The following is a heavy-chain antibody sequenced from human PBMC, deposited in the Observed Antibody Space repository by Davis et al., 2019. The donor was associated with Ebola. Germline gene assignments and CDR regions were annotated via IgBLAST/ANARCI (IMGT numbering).Heavy chain of an antibody. CDR2: LRYDGNNK. CDR3: AKDMGGAFDI. J-gene: IGHJ3*02. V-gene: IGHV3-30*02. CDR1: GFTVRTYF. D-gene: IGHD3-16*01. Sequence: GESLKISCAATGFTVRTYFMNWVRQAPGKGLEWVAFLRYDGNNKYYADSVKGRFTISRDNSKNTLYLQMNSLRVEDTAVYYCAKDMGGAFDIWGQGTMVTVSS.